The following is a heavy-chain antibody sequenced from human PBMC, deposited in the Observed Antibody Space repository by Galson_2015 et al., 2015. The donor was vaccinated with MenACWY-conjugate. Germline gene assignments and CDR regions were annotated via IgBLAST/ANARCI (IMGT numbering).Heavy chain of an antibody. D-gene: IGHD4-23*01. J-gene: IGHJ6*03. CDR2: IDWEADK. V-gene: IGHV2-70*11. CDR1: GFSLSTGGMC. Sequence: PALVTPTQTLTLTCPFSGFSLSTGGMCVGWIRQPPGKALVWLARIDWEADKYYSTFLTTRPTISKDTSKNQVVLTMTNMDPMDTATYYCARTTNGNYFYYYYMDVWGKGTTVTVSS. CDR3: ARTTNGNYFYYYYMDV.